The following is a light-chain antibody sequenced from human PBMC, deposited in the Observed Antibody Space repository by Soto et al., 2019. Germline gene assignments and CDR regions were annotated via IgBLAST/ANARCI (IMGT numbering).Light chain of an antibody. Sequence: ELVMTQSPATLSVSPWERATLSFRASQSFSSNVAWYQQKPGQAPRLLIYGTSTRVTGIPARFSGSGSGTEFTLTISSLQSEDFAVYYCQQYNNWPRTFGQGTKVDI. CDR1: QSFSSN. J-gene: IGKJ1*01. CDR3: QQYNNWPRT. CDR2: GTS. V-gene: IGKV3-15*01.